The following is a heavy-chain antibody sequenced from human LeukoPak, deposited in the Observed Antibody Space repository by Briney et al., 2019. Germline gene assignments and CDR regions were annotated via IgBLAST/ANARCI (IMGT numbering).Heavy chain of an antibody. CDR2: IKSDGSET. J-gene: IGHJ6*02. CDR1: GFTFSNYW. Sequence: GGSLRLSCAASGFTFSNYWMHWVRQGPGKGLMWVSRIKSDGSETSSAESLEGRFTISRDNARNMLYLQMNSLRPEDTAIYYCTSDRVLYGLDVWGQGTTVTVSS. CDR3: TSDRVLYGLDV. V-gene: IGHV3-74*01.